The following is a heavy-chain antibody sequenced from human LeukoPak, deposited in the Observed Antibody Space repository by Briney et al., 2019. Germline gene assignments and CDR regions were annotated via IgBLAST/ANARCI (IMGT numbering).Heavy chain of an antibody. D-gene: IGHD3-10*01. CDR1: GFTVNTFY. V-gene: IGHV3-66*01. Sequence: GGSLRLSCAASGFTVNTFYMSWVRQAPGKGLEWVSVLYTAGVTYYAASVQGRFTISRDTSKNTLFLQMDDLRADDTAAYYCARSGPTVLWSKYFDYWGQGALVTVSS. CDR2: LYTAGVT. CDR3: ARSGPTVLWSKYFDY. J-gene: IGHJ4*02.